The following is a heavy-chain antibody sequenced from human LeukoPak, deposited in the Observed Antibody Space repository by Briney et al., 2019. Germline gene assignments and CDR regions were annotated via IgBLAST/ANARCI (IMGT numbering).Heavy chain of an antibody. V-gene: IGHV1-2*02. CDR1: GYTFTGYY. CDR3: ARENDYNCYPDF. Sequence: ASVKVSCTASGYTFTGYYMHWVRQAPGQGLEWMGWINPNSGGTNYAQKFQGRVTMTRDTSIRTAYMDLSRVGSDDKGGYYCARENDYNCYPDFWGQGTLVTVSS. J-gene: IGHJ4*02. D-gene: IGHD3-10*01. CDR2: INPNSGGT.